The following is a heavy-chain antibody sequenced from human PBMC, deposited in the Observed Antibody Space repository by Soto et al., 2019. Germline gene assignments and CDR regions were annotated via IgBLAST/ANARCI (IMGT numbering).Heavy chain of an antibody. V-gene: IGHV4-30-2*01. CDR2: IYHSGST. Sequence: TLSLTCAVSGGSISSGGYSWTWIRQPPGKGLGWIGDIYHSGSTYYNPSLKSRVTISVDRSKNQFSLKLSSLTAADTAGYNCARAVLLGDQEHSSGAYYYYVLDFSGQETTVIASS. CDR3: ARAVLLGDQEHSSGAYYYYVLDF. CDR1: GGSISSGGYS. D-gene: IGHD6-6*01. J-gene: IGHJ6*02.